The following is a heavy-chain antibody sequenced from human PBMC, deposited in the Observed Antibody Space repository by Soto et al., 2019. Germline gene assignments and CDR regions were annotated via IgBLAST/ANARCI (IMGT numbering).Heavy chain of an antibody. Sequence: SVKVSCKASGYTFTSYDINWVRQATGQGLEWMGWMNPNSGNTGYAQKFQGRVTMTRNTSISTAYMELSSLRSEDTAVYYCAIKFGELFIPYYGMDVWGQGTTVTVSS. CDR1: GYTFTSYD. V-gene: IGHV1-8*01. J-gene: IGHJ6*02. D-gene: IGHD3-10*01. CDR2: MNPNSGNT. CDR3: AIKFGELFIPYYGMDV.